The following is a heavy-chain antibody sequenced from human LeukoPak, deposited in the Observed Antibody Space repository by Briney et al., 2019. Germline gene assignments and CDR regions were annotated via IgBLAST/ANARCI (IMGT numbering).Heavy chain of an antibody. J-gene: IGHJ4*02. D-gene: IGHD2-15*01. CDR3: ARDNGWSADF. Sequence: GSLRLSCAASGFTFSRHWMYWVRQAPGKGLEWVANIKQDGSAKPYVDSVKGRFTISRDNAKTSLFLKMNSLRAEDTAVYYCARDNGWSADFWGQGTLVTVSS. CDR1: GFTFSRHW. CDR2: IKQDGSAK. V-gene: IGHV3-7*03.